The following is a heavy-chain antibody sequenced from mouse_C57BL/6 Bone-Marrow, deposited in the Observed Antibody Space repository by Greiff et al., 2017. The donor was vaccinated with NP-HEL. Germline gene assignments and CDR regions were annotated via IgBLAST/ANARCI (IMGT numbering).Heavy chain of an antibody. CDR3: ARSGYSYYAMDY. CDR1: GYSITSDY. Sequence: DVKLVESGPGLAKPSQTLSLTCSVTGYSITSDYWNWIRKFPGNKLEYMGYISYSGSTYYNPSLISRISITRDTSKNQYYLQLNSLTTDDTATYYCARSGYSYYAMDYWGQGTSVTVSS. D-gene: IGHD2-12*01. J-gene: IGHJ4*01. V-gene: IGHV3-8*01. CDR2: ISYSGST.